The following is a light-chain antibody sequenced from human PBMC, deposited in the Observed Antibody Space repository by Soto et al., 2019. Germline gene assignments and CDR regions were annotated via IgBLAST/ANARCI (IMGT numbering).Light chain of an antibody. J-gene: IGLJ1*01. Sequence: QSALTQPASVSGSPGQSITISCTGTSSDVGGYKYVSWYQQHPGEAHKLMIYDVSNRPSGVSNRFSGSKSGNTASLTISGLQAEDEADYYCSSYTSSSTRVFGTGTKLTVL. CDR3: SSYTSSSTRV. CDR2: DVS. V-gene: IGLV2-14*01. CDR1: SSDVGGYKY.